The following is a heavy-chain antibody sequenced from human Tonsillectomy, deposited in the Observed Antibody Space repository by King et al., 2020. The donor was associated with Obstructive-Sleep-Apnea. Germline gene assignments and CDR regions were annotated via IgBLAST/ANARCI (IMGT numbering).Heavy chain of an antibody. J-gene: IGHJ4*02. D-gene: IGHD1-14*01. V-gene: IGHV3-23*04. CDR2: ISGSGHST. CDR1: GFTFSTYA. CDR3: AKKGLTASGAYIYIDY. Sequence: VQLVESGGGLVQPGGSLRLSCAASGFTFSTYAMSWVRQAPGKGLKWVSTISGSGHSTYYADSVKGRFTISRDNSKNTLYLQMNSLRAEDTAVYYCAKKGLTASGAYIYIDYGGQGTLVTVSS.